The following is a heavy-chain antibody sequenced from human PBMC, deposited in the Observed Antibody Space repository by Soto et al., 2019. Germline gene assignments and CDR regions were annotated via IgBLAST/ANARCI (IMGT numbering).Heavy chain of an antibody. CDR1: GFTFSALL. D-gene: IGHD3-10*01. Sequence: GSLRLSCTASGFTFSALLMTWVRQAPGKGLEWVSCVSTSGSDTFYADSVKGRFTISRDNSINTLYLHMNSLRADDTAVYYCVKGGWSDPWGPGTLVTVSS. J-gene: IGHJ5*02. CDR2: VSTSGSDT. V-gene: IGHV3-23*01. CDR3: VKGGWSDP.